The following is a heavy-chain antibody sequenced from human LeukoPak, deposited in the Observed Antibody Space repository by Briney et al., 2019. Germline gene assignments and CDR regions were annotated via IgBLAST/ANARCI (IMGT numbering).Heavy chain of an antibody. V-gene: IGHV1-18*04. CDR2: ISVYNGNT. D-gene: IGHD2-15*01. CDR3: ARRSARYCAGGSCYFDH. Sequence: ASVNVSCKVSGDTFTSYGISWVRQAPGQRFEWTGWISVYNGNTNYAENFQGRVTMTTDTSTNTAYMELRGLRSDDTAVYYCARRSARYCAGGSCYFDHWGQGTLVIVSS. J-gene: IGHJ4*02. CDR1: GDTFTSYG.